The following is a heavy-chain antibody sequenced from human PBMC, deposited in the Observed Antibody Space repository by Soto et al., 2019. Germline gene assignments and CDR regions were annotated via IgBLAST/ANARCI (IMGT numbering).Heavy chain of an antibody. CDR2: MNPNSGNT. J-gene: IGHJ6*02. CDR1: GYTSTSYD. V-gene: IGHV1-8*01. D-gene: IGHD6-13*01. CDR3: ASPTLDRQQLVHGYYYYGMDV. Sequence: GASVKVSCKASGYTSTSYDINWVRQATGQGLEWMGWMNPNSGNTGYAQKFQGRVTMTRNTSISTAYMELSSLRSEDTAVYYCASPTLDRQQLVHGYYYYGMDVWGQGTTVTVS.